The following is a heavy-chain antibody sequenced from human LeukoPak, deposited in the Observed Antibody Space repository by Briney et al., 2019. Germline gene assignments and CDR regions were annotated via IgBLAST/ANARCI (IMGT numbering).Heavy chain of an antibody. CDR2: MNPNSGNT. V-gene: IGHV1-8*01. D-gene: IGHD3-22*01. CDR1: GYTFTSYD. Sequence: ASVKVSCKASGYTFTSYDINWVRQATGQGLEWMGWMNPNSGNTGYAQKFQGRVTMTRNTSISTAYMELSSLRSEDKAVYYCARGNYYDSSGYYYEAFDIWGQGTMVTVSS. J-gene: IGHJ3*02. CDR3: ARGNYYDSSGYYYEAFDI.